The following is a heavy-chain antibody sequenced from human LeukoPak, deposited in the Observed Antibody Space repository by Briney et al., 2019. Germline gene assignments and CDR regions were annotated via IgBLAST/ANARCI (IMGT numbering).Heavy chain of an antibody. V-gene: IGHV7-4-1*02. Sequence: ASVKISCKASGYTFTSYGISWVRQAPGQGLEWMGWIHPTTGNPAYAQGFSGRFVFSLDTSVTTTYLQINDLKAEDTAVYFCARALDSLGGLSLPDYWGQGTLVTVSS. CDR2: IHPTTGNP. CDR3: ARALDSLGGLSLPDY. CDR1: GYTFTSYG. D-gene: IGHD3-16*02. J-gene: IGHJ4*02.